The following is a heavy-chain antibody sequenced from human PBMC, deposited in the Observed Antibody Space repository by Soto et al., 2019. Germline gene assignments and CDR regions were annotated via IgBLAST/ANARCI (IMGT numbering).Heavy chain of an antibody. J-gene: IGHJ5*02. V-gene: IGHV5-10-1*01. CDR3: ARHQSFGSLPAATICFDP. D-gene: IGHD2-2*01. Sequence: GESVKSSGEGCGGSVSSYWMRWVRQMPGKGLEWMGRIDPSDSYTNYSPSFQGHVTISADKSISTAYLQWSSLKASDTAMYYCARHQSFGSLPAATICFDPWGQGTLVTVSS. CDR2: IDPSDSYT. CDR1: GGSVSSYW.